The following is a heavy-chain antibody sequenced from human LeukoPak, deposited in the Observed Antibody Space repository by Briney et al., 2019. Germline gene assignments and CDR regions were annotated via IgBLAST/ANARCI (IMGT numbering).Heavy chain of an antibody. D-gene: IGHD5/OR15-5a*01. Sequence: GGSLRLSCSASGFTFTNYGMSWVRQAPGKGLEWVSGLSGSGDGQFYADSVEGRFTISRDISKNMWYLQMDSLRAEDTAVYYCAKGCLCPSGLSSWFDPRGQGTLVAVSS. V-gene: IGHV3-23*01. CDR2: LSGSGDGQ. J-gene: IGHJ5*02. CDR1: GFTFTNYG. CDR3: AKGCLCPSGLSSWFDP.